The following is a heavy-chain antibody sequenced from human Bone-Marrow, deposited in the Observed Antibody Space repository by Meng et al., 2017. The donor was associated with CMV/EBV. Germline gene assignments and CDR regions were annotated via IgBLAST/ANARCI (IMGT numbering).Heavy chain of an antibody. CDR2: ISNVDGGT. J-gene: IGHJ4*02. CDR1: RFTFRNYA. Sequence: GESLKISCAAFRFTFRNYAMTWVRQAPGKGLEGVSTISNVDGGTYYAASVMGRFTVSRDDPKNTLYLQMNFLRAEDTAVYYCAKITRYFNSGYSAGPPGYWGQGTLVTVSS. V-gene: IGHV3-23*01. D-gene: IGHD3-22*01. CDR3: AKITRYFNSGYSAGPPGY.